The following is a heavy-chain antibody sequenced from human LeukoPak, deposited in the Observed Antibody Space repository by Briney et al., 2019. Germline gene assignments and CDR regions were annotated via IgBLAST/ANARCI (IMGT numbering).Heavy chain of an antibody. CDR2: ISGGGGST. CDR1: GFTFSSYA. D-gene: IGHD1-1*01. V-gene: IGHV3-23*01. Sequence: GGSLRLSCAASGFTFSSYAMSWVRQAPGKGLEWVSAISGGGGSTYYADSVKGRFTISRDNSKNTLYLQMNSLRAEDTAVYYCAKGDAVQYYYYYYMDVWGKGTTVTVSS. CDR3: AKGDAVQYYYYYYMDV. J-gene: IGHJ6*03.